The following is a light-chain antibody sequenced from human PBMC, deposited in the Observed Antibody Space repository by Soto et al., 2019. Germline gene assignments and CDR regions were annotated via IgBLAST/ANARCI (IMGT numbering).Light chain of an antibody. CDR2: AAS. V-gene: IGKV1-8*01. CDR3: QQYYSYPPYT. CDR1: QGISSY. J-gene: IGKJ2*01. Sequence: AIRMTQSPSSFSASTGDRVTITCRASQGISSYLAWYQQKPGKAPKLLIYAASTLQSGVPSRFSGSGSGTDFTITISCLQSEDFATYYCQQYYSYPPYTLGQGTKLEIK.